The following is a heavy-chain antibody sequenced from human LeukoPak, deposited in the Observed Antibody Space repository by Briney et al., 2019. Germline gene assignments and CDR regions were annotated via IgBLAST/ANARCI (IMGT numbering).Heavy chain of an antibody. J-gene: IGHJ4*02. CDR3: ARDLGDYYDSSGYSKYDY. CDR2: INPNSGGT. V-gene: IGHV1-2*02. Sequence: ASVKVSCKASGYIFTGYYMHWVRQAPGQGLEWMGWINPNSGGTNYAQKFQGRVTMTRDTSISTAYMELSRLRSDDTAVYYCARDLGDYYDSSGYSKYDYWGQGTLVTVSS. D-gene: IGHD3-22*01. CDR1: GYIFTGYY.